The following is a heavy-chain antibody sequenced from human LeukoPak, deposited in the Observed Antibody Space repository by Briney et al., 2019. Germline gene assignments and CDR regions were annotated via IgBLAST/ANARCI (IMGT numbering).Heavy chain of an antibody. Sequence: SETLSLTCAVYGGSFSGYYRSWIRQPPGKGLEWIGEINNSESTNYNPSLKSRVTISVDTSKNQFSLKLSSVTAADTAVYYCATNDYGVLGYFDYWGQGTLVTVSS. CDR3: ATNDYGVLGYFDY. J-gene: IGHJ4*02. CDR1: GGSFSGYY. CDR2: INNSEST. D-gene: IGHD4-17*01. V-gene: IGHV4-34*01.